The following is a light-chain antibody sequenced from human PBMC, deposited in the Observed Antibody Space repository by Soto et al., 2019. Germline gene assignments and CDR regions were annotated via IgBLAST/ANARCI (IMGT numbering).Light chain of an antibody. CDR2: ENN. CDR3: AAWDASLSGWV. CDR1: SSNIGGNY. Sequence: QSVLTQPPSASGTPGQRVTISCSGSSSNIGGNYVSWFQQLPGTAPKLLIYENNQRPSGVPDRFSGSKSGASASLAISGLRSEDEADYYCAAWDASLSGWVFGGGTKLTVL. V-gene: IGLV1-47*01. J-gene: IGLJ3*02.